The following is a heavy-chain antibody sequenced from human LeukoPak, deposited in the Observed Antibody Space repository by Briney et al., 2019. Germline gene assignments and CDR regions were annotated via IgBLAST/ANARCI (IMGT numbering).Heavy chain of an antibody. J-gene: IGHJ5*02. CDR1: GGTFSSYA. CDR3: ARDRGGYGNWFDP. V-gene: IGHV1-69*05. Sequence: GASVKVSCKASGGTFSSYAISLVRQAPGQGLEWMGGIIPIFGTANYAQKFQGRVTITTDESTSTAYMELSSLRSEDTAVYYCARDRGGYGNWFDPWGQGTLVTVSS. D-gene: IGHD5-12*01. CDR2: IIPIFGTA.